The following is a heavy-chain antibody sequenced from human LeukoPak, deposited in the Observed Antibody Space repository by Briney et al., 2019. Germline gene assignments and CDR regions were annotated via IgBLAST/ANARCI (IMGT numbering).Heavy chain of an antibody. Sequence: PSQTLSLICAVSGGSISSGYYSWDWIRQPPGKGLEWIGYIYHSGRTYYKPTLKSRVTISVDRSKNQFSLKLNSVTAADTALYYCARSSHAFDIWGQGTMVTVSS. CDR1: GGSISSGYYS. CDR2: IYHSGRT. D-gene: IGHD6-6*01. J-gene: IGHJ3*02. V-gene: IGHV4-30-2*01. CDR3: ARSSHAFDI.